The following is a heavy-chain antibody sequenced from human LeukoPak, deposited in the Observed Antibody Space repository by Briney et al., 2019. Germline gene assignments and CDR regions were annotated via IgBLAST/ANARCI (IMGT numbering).Heavy chain of an antibody. CDR3: AREGSSGYYDYFDY. J-gene: IGHJ4*02. CDR1: GFTFDDYG. D-gene: IGHD3-22*01. V-gene: IGHV3-20*04. CDR2: INWNGGST. Sequence: GGSLRLSCAASGFTFDDYGMSWVRQAPGKGLEWVSGINWNGGSTGYADSVKGRFTISRDNAKNSLYLQANSLRAEDTAVYYCAREGSSGYYDYFDYWGQGTLVTVSS.